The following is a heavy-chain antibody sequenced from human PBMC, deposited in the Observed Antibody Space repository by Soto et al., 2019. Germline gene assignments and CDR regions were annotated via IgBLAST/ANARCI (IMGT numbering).Heavy chain of an antibody. V-gene: IGHV4-39*01. CDR1: GGSISSNSYY. Sequence: SETLSLTCTVSGGSISSNSYYWDWIRQPPGKGLDWIGSIYHRGSTYYNPSLKSRVAVSVDPSTNQFSLTLTSVTAADTAVYYCARRSPLVYGNPFDHWGQGTLVTVSS. CDR3: ARRSPLVYGNPFDH. J-gene: IGHJ5*02. D-gene: IGHD3-10*01. CDR2: IYHRGST.